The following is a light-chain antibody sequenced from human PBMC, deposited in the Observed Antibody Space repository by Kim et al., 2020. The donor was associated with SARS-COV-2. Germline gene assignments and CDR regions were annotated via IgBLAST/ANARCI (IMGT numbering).Light chain of an antibody. V-gene: IGKV1-17*01. J-gene: IGKJ2*01. CDR3: QQYNSYLYT. CDR1: QSIRNE. Sequence: SASVGDRVTITCRASQSIRNELGWYQQKPGKAPKRLIYAASTLESGVPSRFSGSGSGTEFTLTISSLQPEDFATYYCQQYNSYLYTFGQGTKLEI. CDR2: AAS.